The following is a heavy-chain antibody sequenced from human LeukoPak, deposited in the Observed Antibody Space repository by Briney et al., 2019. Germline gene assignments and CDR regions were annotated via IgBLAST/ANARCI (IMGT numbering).Heavy chain of an antibody. Sequence: PGRSLRLSCAASGFTFDDYAMHWVRQAPGKGPEWVSGISWNSGSIGYADSVKGRFTISRDNAKNSLYLQMNSLRAEDTALYYCAKDRGYSYGFFDYWGQGTLVTVSS. D-gene: IGHD5-18*01. CDR1: GFTFDDYA. J-gene: IGHJ4*02. CDR2: ISWNSGSI. V-gene: IGHV3-9*01. CDR3: AKDRGYSYGFFDY.